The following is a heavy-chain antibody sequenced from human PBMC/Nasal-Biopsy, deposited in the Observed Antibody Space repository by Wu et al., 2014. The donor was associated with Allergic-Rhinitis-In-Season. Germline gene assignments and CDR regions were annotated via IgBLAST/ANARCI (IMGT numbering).Heavy chain of an antibody. D-gene: IGHD3-3*01. CDR1: GGSISSTDSY. Sequence: LSLTCTVSGGSISSTDSYWGWIRQSPGKGLEWIGTIYYSGTTYYHNPSLQSRVTISGDTSKNQFSLKLDSVTAADTAVYFCARSGGVDFWTGPNDFWGQGTLVTVSS. CDR2: IYYSGTT. CDR3: ARSGGVDFWTGPNDF. J-gene: IGHJ4*02. V-gene: IGHV4-39*01.